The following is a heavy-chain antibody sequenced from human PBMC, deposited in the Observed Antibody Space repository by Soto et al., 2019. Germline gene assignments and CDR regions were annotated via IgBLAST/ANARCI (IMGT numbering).Heavy chain of an antibody. CDR1: GGTFSSYA. J-gene: IGHJ6*02. CDR3: ASDIVVVPAAILTYYYYGMDV. V-gene: IGHV1-69*01. D-gene: IGHD2-2*01. Sequence: QVQLVQSGAEVKKPGSSVKVSCKASGGTFSSYAISWVRQAPGQGLAWMGGSIPIFGTANYAQKFQGRVTITADESTSTAYMELSSLRSEDTAVYYCASDIVVVPAAILTYYYYGMDVWGQGTTVTVSS. CDR2: SIPIFGTA.